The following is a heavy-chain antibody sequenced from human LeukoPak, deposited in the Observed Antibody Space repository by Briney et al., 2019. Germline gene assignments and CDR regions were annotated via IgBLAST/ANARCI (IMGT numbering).Heavy chain of an antibody. CDR2: IYTSGST. CDR3: ARDRAALSYYYYYGMDV. J-gene: IGHJ6*02. V-gene: IGHV4-4*07. D-gene: IGHD6-6*01. CDR1: GGSISSYY. Sequence: ETLSLTCTVSGGSISSYYWSWIRQPAGKGLEWIGRIYTSGSTNYNPSLKSRVTMSVDTSKNQFSLKLSSVTAADTAVYYCARDRAALSYYYYYGMDVWGQGTTVTVSS.